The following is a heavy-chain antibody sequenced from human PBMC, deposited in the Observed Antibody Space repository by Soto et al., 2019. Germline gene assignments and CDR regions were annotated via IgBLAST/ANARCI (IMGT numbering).Heavy chain of an antibody. D-gene: IGHD6-13*01. V-gene: IGHV6-1*01. CDR2: TYYRSKWYN. CDR3: ARDNYSSSWTKDDNWFDP. CDR1: GDSVSSNSAA. J-gene: IGHJ5*02. Sequence: SQTLSLTCAISGDSVSSNSAAWNWIRQSPSRGLEWLGRTYYRSKWYNDYAVSVKSRITINPDTSKNQFSLQLNSVTPEDTAVYYCARDNYSSSWTKDDNWFDPWGQGTLVTVSS.